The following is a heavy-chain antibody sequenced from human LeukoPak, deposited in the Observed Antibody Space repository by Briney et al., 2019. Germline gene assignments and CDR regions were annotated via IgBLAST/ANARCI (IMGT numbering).Heavy chain of an antibody. D-gene: IGHD3-22*01. Sequence: SETLSLTCTVSGGSISSGSYYWSWIRQPAGKGLEWIGRIYTSGSTNYNPSLKSRVTISVDTSKNQFSLKLSSVTAADTAVYYCARFYYDSSGYGFDPWGQGTLVTVSS. CDR3: ARFYYDSSGYGFDP. V-gene: IGHV4-61*02. CDR2: IYTSGST. CDR1: GGSISSGSYY. J-gene: IGHJ5*02.